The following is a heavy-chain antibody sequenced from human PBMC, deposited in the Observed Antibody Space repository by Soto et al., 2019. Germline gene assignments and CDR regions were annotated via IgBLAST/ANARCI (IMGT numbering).Heavy chain of an antibody. Sequence: EVQLLESGGGLVQPGGSLRLSCAASGFTFRSDVMSWVRQAPGKGLEWVSTILGYGGSTYYADSVKGRFTISRDTSRNKLYLQMNSLRAEDTAVYYCARDPVYYYGHDGHWGQGTLVTVSS. D-gene: IGHD3-10*01. CDR1: GFTFRSDV. J-gene: IGHJ4*02. CDR3: ARDPVYYYGHDGH. CDR2: ILGYGGST. V-gene: IGHV3-23*01.